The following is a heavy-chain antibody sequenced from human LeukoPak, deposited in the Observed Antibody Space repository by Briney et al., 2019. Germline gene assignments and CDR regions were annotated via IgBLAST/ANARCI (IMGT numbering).Heavy chain of an antibody. V-gene: IGHV4-61*01. Sequence: SETLSLTCTVSGGSISSGSYYWSWIRQPPGKGLEWIGYIYYSGSTNYNPSLKSRVTISVDTSKNQFSLKLSSVTAADTAVYYCARVADYYYYMDVWGKGTTVTISS. CDR1: GGSISSGSYY. CDR2: IYYSGST. J-gene: IGHJ6*03. CDR3: ARVADYYYYMDV.